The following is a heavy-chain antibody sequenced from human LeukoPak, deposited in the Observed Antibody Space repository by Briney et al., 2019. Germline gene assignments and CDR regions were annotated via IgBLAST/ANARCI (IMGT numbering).Heavy chain of an antibody. V-gene: IGHV3-23*01. CDR1: GFTFSSYA. CDR2: TDGRGDTT. Sequence: SGGSLRLSCAVSGFTFSSYAMTWVRQAPGEGLEWVSSTDGRGDTTFYAGSVKGRFTISRDNSKNTLYLQMHGLSGEDTAIYYCAKELSSASYPYYFDFWGQGTLVTVSS. CDR3: AKELSSASYPYYFDF. J-gene: IGHJ4*02. D-gene: IGHD6-19*01.